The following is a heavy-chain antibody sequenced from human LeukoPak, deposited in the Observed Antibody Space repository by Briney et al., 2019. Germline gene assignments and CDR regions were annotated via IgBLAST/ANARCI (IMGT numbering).Heavy chain of an antibody. J-gene: IGHJ5*02. CDR3: ARDTGQYAPGTPGFTRFDP. CDR2: VYNSGST. V-gene: IGHV4-4*07. CDR1: GDSISSYY. Sequence: SETLSLTCTVSGDSISSYYWSWIRQPAGKGLEWIGSVYNSGSTYYNPSLKSRVIVSLAMSQNQFSLRLTSVTAADTAVYYCARDTGQYAPGTPGFTRFDPWGQGALVTVSS. D-gene: IGHD3-10*01.